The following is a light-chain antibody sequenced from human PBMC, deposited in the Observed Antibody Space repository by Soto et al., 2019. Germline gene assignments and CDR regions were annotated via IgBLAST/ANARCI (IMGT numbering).Light chain of an antibody. CDR1: SSDVGGYNY. CDR2: DVS. CDR3: CSYAGSYTHYV. Sequence: QSVLTQPRSVSGSPGQSVTISCTGTSSDVGGYNYVSWYQQHPGKAPKLMIYDVSKRPSGVPDRLSGSKSGNTASLTISGLQAEDEADYYCCSYAGSYTHYVFGTGTKGTVL. J-gene: IGLJ1*01. V-gene: IGLV2-11*01.